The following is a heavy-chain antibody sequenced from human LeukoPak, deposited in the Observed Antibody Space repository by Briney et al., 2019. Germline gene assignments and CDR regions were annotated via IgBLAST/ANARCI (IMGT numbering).Heavy chain of an antibody. D-gene: IGHD3-22*01. J-gene: IGHJ4*02. Sequence: PSETLSLTCAVSSGSINSNWWSWVRQPPGKRLEWIGEVYHSGSTNYNPTLKSRVTISVDKSKNQFSLSLTSVTAADTAVYYCARHVYYDSSGYRVGDYFDYWGQGTLVTVSS. CDR1: SGSINSNW. V-gene: IGHV4-4*02. CDR2: VYHSGST. CDR3: ARHVYYDSSGYRVGDYFDY.